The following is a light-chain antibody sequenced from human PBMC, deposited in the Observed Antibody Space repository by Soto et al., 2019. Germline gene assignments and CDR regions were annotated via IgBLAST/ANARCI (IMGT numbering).Light chain of an antibody. CDR3: QQWSRWFRAT. V-gene: IGKV3-11*01. J-gene: IGKJ4*01. CDR2: EAS. Sequence: EIVLTQSPAALSLSPGERASISCRASQSFSSYLAWYXQKXXXSPSLXIYEASKRATGIPARFCGSGSGTDSTLAISSVEPEDFAVDFCQQWSRWFRATFCGGNEVDIK. CDR1: QSFSSY.